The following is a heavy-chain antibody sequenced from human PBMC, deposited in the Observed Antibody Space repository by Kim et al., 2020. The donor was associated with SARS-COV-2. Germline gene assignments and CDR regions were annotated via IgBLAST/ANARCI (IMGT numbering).Heavy chain of an antibody. Sequence: SETLSLTCTVSGGSISSGGYYWSWIRQHPGKGQEWIGYIYYSGSTYYNPSLKSRVTISVDTSKNQFSLKLSSVTAADTAVYYCARVGSGKWFGELLHIDYWGQRTLVTVSS. V-gene: IGHV4-31*03. J-gene: IGHJ4*02. CDR3: ARVGSGKWFGELLHIDY. D-gene: IGHD3-10*01. CDR2: IYYSGST. CDR1: GGSISSGGYY.